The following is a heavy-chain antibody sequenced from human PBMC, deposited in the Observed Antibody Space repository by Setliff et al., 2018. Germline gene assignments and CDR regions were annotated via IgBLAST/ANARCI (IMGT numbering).Heavy chain of an antibody. CDR2: IYYSGST. CDR1: GDSTSRYF. V-gene: IGHV4-59*01. CDR3: ARFYYYDSSEIYNWFDP. J-gene: IGHJ5*02. D-gene: IGHD3-22*01. Sequence: SETLSLTCTVSGDSTSRYFWNWIRQPPGKGLEWIGSIYYSGSTNYNPSLKSRVTISVDTSKNQFSLKLSSVTAADTAVYYCARFYYYDSSEIYNWFDPWGQGTLVTVSS.